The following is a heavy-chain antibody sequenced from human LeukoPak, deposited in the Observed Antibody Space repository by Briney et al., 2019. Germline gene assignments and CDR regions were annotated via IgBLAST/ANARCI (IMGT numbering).Heavy chain of an antibody. V-gene: IGHV1-2*02. J-gene: IGHJ4*02. CDR2: INPNTGGT. CDR3: ARSLVVVAVSYNY. CDR1: GYTFTGYY. Sequence: ASVKVSCKASGYTFTGYYIHWVRQAPGQGLEWMGWINPNTGGTNYAQKFQGRVTMTRDTSISTAYMEMSRLRSDDTAVYYCARSLVVVAVSYNYWGQGTLVTVSS. D-gene: IGHD2-15*01.